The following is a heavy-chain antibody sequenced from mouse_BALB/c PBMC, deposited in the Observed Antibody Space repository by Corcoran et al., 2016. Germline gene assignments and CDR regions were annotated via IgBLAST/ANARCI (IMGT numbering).Heavy chain of an antibody. Sequence: EVERPQSGPELVKPGASVKMSCKASGYTFTDFYMKWVKQSHGKSIEWIGDINPNNGGTSYNQKFKCKATLTVDKSSSTAYMQLNSLTSEDSAVDYCARDADWYFDVWGAGTTVAVSS. J-gene: IGHJ1*01. CDR1: GYTFTDFY. V-gene: IGHV1-26*01. CDR3: ARDADWYFDV. CDR2: INPNNGGT.